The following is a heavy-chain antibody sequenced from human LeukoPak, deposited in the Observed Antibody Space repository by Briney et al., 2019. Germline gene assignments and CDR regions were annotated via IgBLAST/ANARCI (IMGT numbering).Heavy chain of an antibody. CDR3: ARGVTFDP. CDR1: GFTLSNYN. J-gene: IGHJ5*02. D-gene: IGHD2-21*02. Sequence: GGSLRLSCAASGFTLSNYNMNWVRQSPGKGLEWLSYISSSSNSIYYADSVKGRFTISRDNARNSLYLQMNSLRAEDTAVYYCARGVTFDPWGQGTLVTVSS. V-gene: IGHV3-48*01. CDR2: ISSSSNSI.